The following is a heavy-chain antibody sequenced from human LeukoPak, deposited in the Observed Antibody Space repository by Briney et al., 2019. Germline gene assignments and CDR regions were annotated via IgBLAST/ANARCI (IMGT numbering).Heavy chain of an antibody. CDR3: ARGARAGDHLEPFDN. D-gene: IGHD5-24*01. V-gene: IGHV4-59*08. J-gene: IGHJ4*02. Sequence: ASETLSLTGTVSGGSISSYYWSWIRQPPGKGLEWIGYIYNSGSTKYNPSLKSRVTISVDTSKNQISLRLSSVTAADTAVYYCARGARAGDHLEPFDNWGQGTLVTVSS. CDR1: GGSISSYY. CDR2: IYNSGST.